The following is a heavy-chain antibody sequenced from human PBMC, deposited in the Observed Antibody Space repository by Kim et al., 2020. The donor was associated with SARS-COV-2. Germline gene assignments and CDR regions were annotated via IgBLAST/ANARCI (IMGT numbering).Heavy chain of an antibody. CDR2: INPNSGGT. CDR1: GYTFTVYY. J-gene: IGHJ4*02. V-gene: IGHV1-2*06. D-gene: IGHD3-22*01. CDR3: ARVYYDSSGWSFDD. Sequence: ASVKVSCKASGYTFTVYYIHWVRQAPGQGLEWMGRINPNSGGTNYAQRFQGRVTMTRDTSISTAYMELSRLRSDDTALYYCARVYYDSSGWSFDDWGQRTLVTVSS.